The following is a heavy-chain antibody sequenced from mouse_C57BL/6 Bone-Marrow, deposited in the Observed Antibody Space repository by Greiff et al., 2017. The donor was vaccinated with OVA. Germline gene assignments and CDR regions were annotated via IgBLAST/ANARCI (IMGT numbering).Heavy chain of an antibody. CDR1: GFSFNTYA. CDR3: VPFPAWFAY. CDR2: IRSKSNNYAT. J-gene: IGHJ3*01. Sequence: EVKLVESGGGLVQPKGSLKLSCAASGFSFNTYAMNWVRQAPGKGLEWVARIRSKSNNYATYYADSVKDRFTISRDDSESMLYLQMNNLKTEDTAMYYCVPFPAWFAYWGQGTLVTVSA. V-gene: IGHV10-1*01.